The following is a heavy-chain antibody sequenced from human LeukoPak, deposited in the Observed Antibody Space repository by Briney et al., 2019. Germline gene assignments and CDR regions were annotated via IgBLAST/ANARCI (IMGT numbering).Heavy chain of an antibody. J-gene: IGHJ4*02. CDR2: IIPIFGTA. V-gene: IGHV1-69*05. Sequence: SVKVSCKASGGTFSSYAISWVRQAPGQGVEWRGGIIPIFGTANYAQKFQGRVTITTDESTSTAYMELSSLRSEDTAVYYCARIYDSSRYSHFDYWGQGTLVTVSS. CDR1: GGTFSSYA. CDR3: ARIYDSSRYSHFDY. D-gene: IGHD3-22*01.